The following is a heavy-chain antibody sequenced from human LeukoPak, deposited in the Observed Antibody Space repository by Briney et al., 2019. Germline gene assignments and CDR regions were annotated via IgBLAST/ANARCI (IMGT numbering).Heavy chain of an antibody. CDR3: TSNSSGWDYYYYYMDV. D-gene: IGHD6-19*01. Sequence: GGSLRLSCAASGFNFSNAWMSWVREAPGKAREWVGHIKSKTDGGTTDYAARVKGRFTISRDDSKNTLYLQMNSLKTEDTAVYYCTSNSSGWDYYYYYMDVWGKGTTVTVSS. J-gene: IGHJ6*03. V-gene: IGHV3-15*01. CDR1: GFNFSNAW. CDR2: IKSKTDGGTT.